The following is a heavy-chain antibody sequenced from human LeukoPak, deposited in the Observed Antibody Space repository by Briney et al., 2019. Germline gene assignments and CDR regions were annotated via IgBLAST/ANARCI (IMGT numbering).Heavy chain of an antibody. D-gene: IGHD5-24*01. CDR1: GYTFTTYY. CDR3: ARSVKMPTIVH. V-gene: IGHV1-46*03. Sequence: GASVKVSCKASGYTFTTYYMHWVRQAPGQGLQWMGIINPSGGSTSYAQKFQGRVTMTRDTSTSTVYMELSCLRSDDTAIYYCARSVKMPTIVHWGQGTLVTVSS. CDR2: INPSGGST. J-gene: IGHJ4*02.